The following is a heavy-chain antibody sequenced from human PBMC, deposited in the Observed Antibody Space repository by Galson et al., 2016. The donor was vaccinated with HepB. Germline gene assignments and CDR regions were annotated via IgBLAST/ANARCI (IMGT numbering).Heavy chain of an antibody. D-gene: IGHD7-27*01. CDR1: GLSINSNY. Sequence: SLRPSCAVSGLSINSNYMTWVRQAPGKGLEWVSFLYSSGNTYYADSVKGRFTLSRDNSKNTLYLQMTSLTVDDTAVYYCARQDFAGVYFDYWGQGTLVTVSS. J-gene: IGHJ4*02. CDR3: ARQDFAGVYFDY. V-gene: IGHV3-66*04. CDR2: LYSSGNT.